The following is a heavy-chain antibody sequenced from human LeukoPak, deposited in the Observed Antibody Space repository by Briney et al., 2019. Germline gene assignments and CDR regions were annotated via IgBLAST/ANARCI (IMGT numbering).Heavy chain of an antibody. Sequence: SGGSLRLSCAASGFTFSDYYMSWIRQAPGKGQEWVSYISSSGSTIYYADSVKGRFTISRDNAKNSLYLQMNSLRAEDTAVYYCAREVRSAHYFDYWGQGTLVTVSS. CDR2: ISSSGSTI. J-gene: IGHJ4*02. CDR3: AREVRSAHYFDY. CDR1: GFTFSDYY. V-gene: IGHV3-11*01. D-gene: IGHD3-3*01.